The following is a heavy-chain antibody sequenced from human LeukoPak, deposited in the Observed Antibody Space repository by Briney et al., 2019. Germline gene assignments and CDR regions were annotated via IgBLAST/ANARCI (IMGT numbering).Heavy chain of an antibody. D-gene: IGHD1/OR15-1a*01. CDR2: IKPDGSER. CDR3: ARDFSESPEHS. V-gene: IGHV3-7*01. Sequence: GGSLRLSCAASGFTFSSYSMSWVRQAPGKGLEWVANIKPDGSERNYVDSVRARCIISRDNAKNSLYLQINSLRAEDTAVYYCARDFSESPEHSWGQGTLVTVSS. J-gene: IGHJ4*02. CDR1: GFTFSSYS.